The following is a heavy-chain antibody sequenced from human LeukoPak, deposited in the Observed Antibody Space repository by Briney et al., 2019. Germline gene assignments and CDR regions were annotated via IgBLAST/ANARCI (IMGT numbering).Heavy chain of an antibody. V-gene: IGHV5-10-1*01. CDR2: IDPSDSYT. J-gene: IGHJ4*02. CDR1: GYSFTSYW. CDR3: ARFLYSGGRREYFDY. Sequence: GESLRISCKGSGYSFTSYWISWVRQMPGKGLEWMGRIDPSDSYTNYSPSFQGHVTISADKSISTAYLQWSSLKASDTAMYYCARFLYSGGRREYFDYWGQGTLVTVSS. D-gene: IGHD6-19*01.